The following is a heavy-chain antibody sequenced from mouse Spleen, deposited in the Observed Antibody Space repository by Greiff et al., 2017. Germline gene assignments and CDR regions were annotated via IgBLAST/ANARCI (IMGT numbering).Heavy chain of an antibody. D-gene: IGHD1-1*01. V-gene: IGHV1-76*01. Sequence: VQLQQSGAELVRPGASVKLSCKASGYTFTDYYINWVKQRPGQGLEWIARIYPGSGNTYYNEKFKGKATLTAEKSSSTAYMQLSSLTSEDSAVYFCARSMTSSWYFDVWGAGTTVTVSS. CDR3: ARSMTSSWYFDV. CDR2: IYPGSGNT. CDR1: GYTFTDYY. J-gene: IGHJ1*01.